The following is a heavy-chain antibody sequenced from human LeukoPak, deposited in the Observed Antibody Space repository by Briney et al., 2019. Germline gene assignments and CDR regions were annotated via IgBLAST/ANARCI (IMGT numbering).Heavy chain of an antibody. V-gene: IGHV4-4*07. CDR2: IYTSGST. D-gene: IGHD3-3*01. CDR3: ARGRYDFWSGYYLDY. J-gene: IGHJ4*02. CDR1: GGSISSYY. Sequence: SETLSLTCTVSGGSISSYYWSWIRQPAGKGLEWIGRIYTSGSTNYNPSLKSRVTMSVDTSKNQFSLKLSSVTAADTAVYYCARGRYDFWSGYYLDYWGQGSLVTVSS.